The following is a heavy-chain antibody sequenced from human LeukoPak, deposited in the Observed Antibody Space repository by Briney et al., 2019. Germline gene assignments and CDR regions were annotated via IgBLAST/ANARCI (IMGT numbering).Heavy chain of an antibody. Sequence: GRSLRLSCAASGFTFSSYAMHWVRQAPGKGLEWVAVISYDGSNKYYADSVKGRFTISRDNSKNTLYLQMSSLRAEDTAVYYCARHLGGSSDCWGQGTLVTVSS. CDR3: ARHLGGSSDC. V-gene: IGHV3-30-3*01. D-gene: IGHD2-15*01. CDR1: GFTFSSYA. CDR2: ISYDGSNK. J-gene: IGHJ4*02.